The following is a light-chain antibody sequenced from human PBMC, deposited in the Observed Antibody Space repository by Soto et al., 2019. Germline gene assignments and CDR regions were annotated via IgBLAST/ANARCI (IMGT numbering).Light chain of an antibody. CDR2: DAS. V-gene: IGKV3-11*01. J-gene: IGKJ5*01. CDR1: QSVSSY. Sequence: EIVFTQSPATLSLSPVEIATLXVRXSQSVSSYLAWYQQKPGQAPRLLIYDASNRATGIPARFSGSGSGTDFTLTISSLEPEDFAVYYCQQRSNWPPITFGQGTRLEI. CDR3: QQRSNWPPIT.